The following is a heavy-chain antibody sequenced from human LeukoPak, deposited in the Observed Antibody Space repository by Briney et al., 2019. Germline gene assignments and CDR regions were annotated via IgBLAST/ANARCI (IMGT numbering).Heavy chain of an antibody. Sequence: GGSLRLSCAASGFTFSNFGMHWVRQTPGKGLEWVAFIRFDGTSEFYADSVKARFTISRDDAKNLLYLDMNSLRAEDTAVYYCATPLVQHGLHANFDYWGQGTLVTVSS. CDR1: GFTFSNFG. V-gene: IGHV3-30*02. J-gene: IGHJ4*02. D-gene: IGHD1-1*01. CDR3: ATPLVQHGLHANFDY. CDR2: IRFDGTSE.